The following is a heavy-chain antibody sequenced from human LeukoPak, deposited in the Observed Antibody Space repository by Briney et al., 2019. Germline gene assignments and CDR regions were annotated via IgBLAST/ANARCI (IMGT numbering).Heavy chain of an antibody. CDR2: IYSGGST. CDR1: GFTFSNYA. D-gene: IGHD2-2*01. CDR3: ARDWLGCSSTSCSPRDY. J-gene: IGHJ4*02. V-gene: IGHV3-53*01. Sequence: GGSLRLSCAASGFTFSNYAMHWVRQAPGKGLEWVSVIYSGGSTYYADSVKGRFTISRDNSKNTLYLQMNSLRAEDTAVYYCARDWLGCSSTSCSPRDYWGQGTLVTVSS.